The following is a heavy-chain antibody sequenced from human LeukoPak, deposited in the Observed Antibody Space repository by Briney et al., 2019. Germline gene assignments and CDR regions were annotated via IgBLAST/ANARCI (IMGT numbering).Heavy chain of an antibody. V-gene: IGHV4-59*01. CDR1: GDSINSNY. Sequence: SETLSLTCSVSGDSINSNYWSWMRQPPGKGLEWIGYIYYGGSTNYNPSLESRVSMSVDTSKNQFSLNLSSVTAADTAVYHCARLIACCPGGRCRAHFNYWGQGTLVTVSS. CDR3: ARLIACCPGGRCRAHFNY. CDR2: IYYGGST. D-gene: IGHD2-15*01. J-gene: IGHJ4*02.